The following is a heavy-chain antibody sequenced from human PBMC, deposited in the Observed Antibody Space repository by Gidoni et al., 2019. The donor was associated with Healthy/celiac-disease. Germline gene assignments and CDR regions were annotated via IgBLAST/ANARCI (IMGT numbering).Heavy chain of an antibody. CDR1: GFTFSSYW. Sequence: EVQLVESGGGLVQPGGSLRLSCAASGFTFSSYWMHWVRQAPGKGLVWVSRINSDGSSTSYADSVKGRFTISRDNAKNTLYLQMNSLRAEDTAVYYCARVGIAAARLNWFDPWGQGTLVTVSS. CDR3: ARVGIAAARLNWFDP. D-gene: IGHD6-13*01. J-gene: IGHJ5*02. CDR2: INSDGSST. V-gene: IGHV3-74*01.